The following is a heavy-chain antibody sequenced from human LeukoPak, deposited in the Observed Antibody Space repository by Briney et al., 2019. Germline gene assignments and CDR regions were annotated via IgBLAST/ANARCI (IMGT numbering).Heavy chain of an antibody. CDR1: GFTFSDYY. CDR3: ARFVSQDAFDI. CDR2: ISSSGSTI. V-gene: IGHV3-11*04. Sequence: GGSLRLSCAASGFTFSDYYMSWIRQAPGKGLEWVSYISSSGSTIYCADSVKGRFTISRDNAKNSLYLQMNSLRAEDTAVYYCARFVSQDAFDIWGQGTMVTVSS. J-gene: IGHJ3*02.